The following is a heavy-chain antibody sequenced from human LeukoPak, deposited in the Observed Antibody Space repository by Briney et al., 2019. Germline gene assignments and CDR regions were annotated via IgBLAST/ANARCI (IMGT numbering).Heavy chain of an antibody. J-gene: IGHJ4*02. CDR2: ISPSGGST. CDR1: GYTFTSYY. D-gene: IGHD6-19*01. V-gene: IGHV1-46*01. Sequence: ASVKVSCKASGYTFTSYYIYWMRQAPGQGLEWMGIISPSGGSTSYPQKFQGRVTMTRDMSTSTVYMELSSLRSEDTAVYYCARTGYSSGWSALDYWGQGTLVTVSS. CDR3: ARTGYSSGWSALDY.